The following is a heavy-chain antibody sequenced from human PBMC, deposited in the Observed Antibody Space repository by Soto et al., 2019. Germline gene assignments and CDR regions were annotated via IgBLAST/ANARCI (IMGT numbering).Heavy chain of an antibody. CDR3: ARILYTSGWESDY. CDR2: MSYSGTT. D-gene: IGHD6-19*01. CDR1: DDSIRDYY. V-gene: IGHV4-59*01. J-gene: IGHJ4*02. Sequence: SETLSLTCTVSDDSIRDYYWNWIRQPPGKGLEWLGYMSYSGTTTYNPSVKSRVSMSIDTSRNELSLTLRSVTAADTAVYYCARILYTSGWESDYWGQGVLVTVS.